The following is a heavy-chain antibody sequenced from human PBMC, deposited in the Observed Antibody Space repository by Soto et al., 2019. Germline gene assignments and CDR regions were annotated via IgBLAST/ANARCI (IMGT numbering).Heavy chain of an antibody. J-gene: IGHJ3*02. CDR1: GFTFSSYA. CDR2: ISESGGRT. CDR3: AKDKALGN. V-gene: IGHV3-23*01. Sequence: GGSLRLSCAASGFTFSSYAMSWVRQAPGKGLEWVSAISESGGRTYYADSVRGRFTISRDTSRSTLHLEMNSLRAEDTAIYYCAKDKALGNWGPGTMVTVSS.